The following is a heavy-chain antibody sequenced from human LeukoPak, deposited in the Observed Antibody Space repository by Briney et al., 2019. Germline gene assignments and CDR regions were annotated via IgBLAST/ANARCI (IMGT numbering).Heavy chain of an antibody. Sequence: GGSLRLSCIASGYTFSSCAMSWVRQAPGKGLEWVSTVSTSGGTTYYADSVKGRFTISRDNSENTMYLQMNSLRAEDTAVYYCAKGRPGGEASTLFDYWGQGTLVTVSS. D-gene: IGHD3-10*01. CDR1: GYTFSSCA. CDR2: VSTSGGTT. CDR3: AKGRPGGEASTLFDY. J-gene: IGHJ4*02. V-gene: IGHV3-23*01.